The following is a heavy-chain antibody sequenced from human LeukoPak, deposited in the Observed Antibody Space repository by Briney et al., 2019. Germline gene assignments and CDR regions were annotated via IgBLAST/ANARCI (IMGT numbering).Heavy chain of an antibody. CDR2: IIPIFGTA. J-gene: IGHJ5*02. D-gene: IGHD3-9*01. CDR3: ARGTYDILTGYGFDP. Sequence: GSSVKVSCKASGGTFSSYAISWVRQAPGQGLEWMGGIIPIFGTANYAQKFQGRVTITTDESTSTAYMELSSLRSDDTAVYYCARGTYDILTGYGFDPWGQGTLVTVSS. V-gene: IGHV1-69*05. CDR1: GGTFSSYA.